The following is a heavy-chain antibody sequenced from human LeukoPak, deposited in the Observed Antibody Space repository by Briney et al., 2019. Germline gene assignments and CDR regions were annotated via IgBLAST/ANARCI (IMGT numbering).Heavy chain of an antibody. D-gene: IGHD3-22*01. J-gene: IGHJ4*02. CDR3: ARGKVSHYYDSSRDPFDY. CDR1: GGSISSYY. Sequence: PSETLSLTCTVSGGSISSYYWSWIRQPPGKGLEWIGYIYYSGGTNYNPSLKSRVTISVDTSKNQFSLKLSSVTAADTAVYYCARGKVSHYYDSSRDPFDYWGQGTLVTVSS. CDR2: IYYSGGT. V-gene: IGHV4-59*01.